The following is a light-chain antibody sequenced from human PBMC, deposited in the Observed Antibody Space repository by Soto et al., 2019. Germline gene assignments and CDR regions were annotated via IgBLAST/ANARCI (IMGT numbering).Light chain of an antibody. Sequence: SVLTKPGSGSGSPGQSVTISCPGTSSDVGGYNYVSWYQQHPGKAPKLMIYDVSKRPSGVPDRFSGSKSGNTASLTISGLQAEDEADYYCCSYAGSSYVFGTGTKVTVL. J-gene: IGLJ1*01. CDR3: CSYAGSSYV. V-gene: IGLV2-11*01. CDR2: DVS. CDR1: SSDVGGYNY.